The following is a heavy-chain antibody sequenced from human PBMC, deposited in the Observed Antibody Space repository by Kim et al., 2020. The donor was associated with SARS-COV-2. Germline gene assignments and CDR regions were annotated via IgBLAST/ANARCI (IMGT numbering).Heavy chain of an antibody. Sequence: GGSLRLSCAASGFTFSSNAMSWVRQAPGKGLEWVSSISGSGGTTYYADSVKGRFTISRDNSKNTLYLQMNSLRAEDTTIYYCAKDIGGYDSFDYWGQGTLVTVSS. CDR2: ISGSGGTT. CDR1: GFTFSSNA. V-gene: IGHV3-23*01. D-gene: IGHD5-12*01. CDR3: AKDIGGYDSFDY. J-gene: IGHJ4*02.